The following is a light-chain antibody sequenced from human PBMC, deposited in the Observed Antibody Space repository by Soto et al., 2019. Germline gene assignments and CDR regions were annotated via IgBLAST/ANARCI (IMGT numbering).Light chain of an antibody. CDR3: CSYAGSYTFGYV. J-gene: IGLJ1*01. V-gene: IGLV2-11*01. Sequence: QSALTQPRSVSGSPGQSVTISCTGTSSDVGGYNYVSWYQQHPGKAPKLMIYDVSKRPSGVPDRFSGSKSGNTASLTISELQAEDEADYYCCSYAGSYTFGYVFGTGTKLTVL. CDR1: SSDVGGYNY. CDR2: DVS.